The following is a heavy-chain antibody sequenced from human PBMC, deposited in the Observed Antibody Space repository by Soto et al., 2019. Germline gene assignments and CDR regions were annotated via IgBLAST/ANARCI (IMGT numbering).Heavy chain of an antibody. J-gene: IGHJ5*02. CDR1: GFSLSTSGVG. CDR2: IYWDDDK. CDR3: AHRPLYGNSVPWFDP. V-gene: IGHV2-5*02. Sequence: ASGPTLVNPTQTLTLTCTFSGFSLSTSGVGVGWIRQPPGKALEWLALIYWDDDKHYNPSLKNRLTITKDASKNQVVLTMTDMDPVDTATYYCAHRPLYGNSVPWFDPWGQGTLVTVSS. D-gene: IGHD2-8*01.